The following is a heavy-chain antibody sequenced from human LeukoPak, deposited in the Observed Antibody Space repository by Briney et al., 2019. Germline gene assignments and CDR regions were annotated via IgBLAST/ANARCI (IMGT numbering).Heavy chain of an antibody. V-gene: IGHV5-10-1*01. D-gene: IGHD5-12*01. J-gene: IGHJ4*02. CDR1: GYSFTSYW. CDR2: IDPSVSYT. CDR3: AGAWPQQGLDY. Sequence: GESLKISCKGSGYSFTSYWISWVRQMPGKGLEWMGRIDPSVSYTNYSPSFQGHVTISADKTISTAYLQWSSLKAADTAMYYCAGAWPQQGLDYWGQGTLVTVSS.